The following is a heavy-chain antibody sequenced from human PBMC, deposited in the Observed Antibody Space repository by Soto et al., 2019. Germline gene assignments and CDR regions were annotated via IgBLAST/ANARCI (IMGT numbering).Heavy chain of an antibody. CDR3: ARDGGGIVGATPLDY. D-gene: IGHD1-26*01. J-gene: IGHJ4*02. CDR1: GFTFSSYA. Sequence: QVQLVESGGGVVQPGRSLRLSCAASGFTFSSYAMHWVRQAPGKGLEWVAVISYDGSNKYYADSVKGRFTISRDNSKNTLYLQMNSLRAEDTAVYYCARDGGGIVGATPLDYWGQGTLVTVSS. CDR2: ISYDGSNK. V-gene: IGHV3-30-3*01.